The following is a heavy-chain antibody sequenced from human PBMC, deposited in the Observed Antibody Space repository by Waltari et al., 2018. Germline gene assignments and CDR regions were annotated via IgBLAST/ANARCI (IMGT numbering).Heavy chain of an antibody. D-gene: IGHD6-19*01. V-gene: IGHV3-74*01. CDR3: ARGYDGSGWYGVDY. J-gene: IGHJ4*02. CDR2: INRDGSST. CDR1: GFTFSSYW. Sequence: EVQLVESGGGLVQPGGSLRLSCAASGFTFSSYWMHWVRQAPGKGLVWVSRINRDGSSTSYADSVKGRFTISRDNAKNTLYLQMNSLRAEDTAVYYCARGYDGSGWYGVDYWGQGTLVTVSS.